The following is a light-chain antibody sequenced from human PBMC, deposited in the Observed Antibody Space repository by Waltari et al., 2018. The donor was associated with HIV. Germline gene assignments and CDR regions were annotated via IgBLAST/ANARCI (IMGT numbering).Light chain of an antibody. CDR2: DNN. V-gene: IGLV1-51*01. Sequence: QSLLTPAPSVSAPPRKQLTTSSAGSTPTMGNNYVPWYQPLPGTAPKLLINDNNKRPSGIPARFSGSNSGTSATLRTTGLQTGDEADYYCGTWDSSLSAKVVFGGGTKLTVL. CDR3: GTWDSSLSAKVV. CDR1: TPTMGNNY. J-gene: IGLJ2*01.